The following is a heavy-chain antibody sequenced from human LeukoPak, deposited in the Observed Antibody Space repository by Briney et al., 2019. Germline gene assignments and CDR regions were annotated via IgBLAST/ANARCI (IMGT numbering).Heavy chain of an antibody. V-gene: IGHV3-66*01. D-gene: IGHD1-26*01. Sequence: GGSLRLSCAASGFTVSSNYMSWVCQAPGKGLEWVSVIYTGGSTYYADSMKGRFTISRDNSKNTVYLQMDSLRAEDTAIYYCARNLGATADYWGQGTLVTVSS. CDR3: ARNLGATADY. CDR2: IYTGGST. CDR1: GFTVSSNY. J-gene: IGHJ4*02.